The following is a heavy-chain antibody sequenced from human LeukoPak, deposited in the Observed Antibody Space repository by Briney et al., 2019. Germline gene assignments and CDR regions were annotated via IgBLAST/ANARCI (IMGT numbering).Heavy chain of an antibody. CDR3: ARERVDQKNWFDP. D-gene: IGHD5-12*01. Sequence: SETLSLTCTVSGGSISSSSYYWGWIRQPPGKGLEWIGSIYYSGSTYYNPSLKSRVTISVDTSKNQFSLKLSSVTAADTAVYYCARERVDQKNWFDPWGQGTLVTVSS. CDR2: IYYSGST. J-gene: IGHJ5*02. V-gene: IGHV4-39*07. CDR1: GGSISSSSYY.